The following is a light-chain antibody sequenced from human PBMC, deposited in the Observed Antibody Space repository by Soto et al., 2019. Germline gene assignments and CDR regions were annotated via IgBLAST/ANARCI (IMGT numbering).Light chain of an antibody. CDR2: RND. V-gene: IGLV1-47*01. CDR3: ATWSDSLSGRV. Sequence: QAVVTQPPSASGTPGQRVTIPCSGSSSNIGTNYVYWYQQLPGTAPKLLIYRNDQRPSGVPDRFSGSKSGTSASLAISGLRSEDEADYYCATWSDSLSGRVFGGGTKLTVL. J-gene: IGLJ3*02. CDR1: SSNIGTNY.